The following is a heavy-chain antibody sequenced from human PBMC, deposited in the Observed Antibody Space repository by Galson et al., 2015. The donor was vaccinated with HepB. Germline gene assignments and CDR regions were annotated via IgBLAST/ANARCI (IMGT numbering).Heavy chain of an antibody. V-gene: IGHV1-69*06. CDR1: GGTFSSYA. Sequence: SVKVSYKASGGTFSSYAISWVRQAPGQGLEWMGGIIPIFGTANYAQKFQGRVTITADKSTSTAYMELSSLRSEDTAVYYCARDIPYSSGWYDAFDIWGQGTMVTVSS. J-gene: IGHJ3*02. D-gene: IGHD6-19*01. CDR2: IIPIFGTA. CDR3: ARDIPYSSGWYDAFDI.